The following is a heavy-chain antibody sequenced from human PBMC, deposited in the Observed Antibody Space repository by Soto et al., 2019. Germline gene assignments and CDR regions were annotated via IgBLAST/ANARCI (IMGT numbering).Heavy chain of an antibody. V-gene: IGHV3-13*01. CDR3: ARDRHGMDV. Sequence: DVQLAESGGTLVQPGGSLRLSCAASGFSFSDYDMHWVRQATGKGLEWVSGIGIAGDTYYLGSVKGRFTISRENAKNSLYLQMNSLRAGDTAVYYCARDRHGMDVWGQGTTVTVSS. CDR1: GFSFSDYD. J-gene: IGHJ6*02. CDR2: IGIAGDT.